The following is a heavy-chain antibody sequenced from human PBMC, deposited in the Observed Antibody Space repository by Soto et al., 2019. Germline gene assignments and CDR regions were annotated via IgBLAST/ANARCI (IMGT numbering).Heavy chain of an antibody. Sequence: EVQLVESGGGLVKPGGSLRLSCAASGFTFSSYSMNWVRQAPGKGLEWVSSISSSSSYIYYADSVKGRFTISRDNAKNSLYLQMNSLRAEDTAVYYCARDGPNSYGTVSDWGQGTLVTVSS. CDR3: ARDGPNSYGTVSD. CDR1: GFTFSSYS. CDR2: ISSSSSYI. V-gene: IGHV3-21*01. J-gene: IGHJ4*02. D-gene: IGHD5-18*01.